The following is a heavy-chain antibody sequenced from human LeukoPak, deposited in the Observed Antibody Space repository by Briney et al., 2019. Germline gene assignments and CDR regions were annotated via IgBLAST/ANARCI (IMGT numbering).Heavy chain of an antibody. D-gene: IGHD2-2*01. CDR2: IIPIFGTA. J-gene: IGHJ6*03. V-gene: IGHV1-69*06. Sequence: SVKVSCKASGGTFSSYAISWVRQAPGQGLEWMGGIIPIFGTANYAQKFQGRVTITADKSTSTAYMELSRLRSDDTAVYYCARGPVIVVVPARKTDYYYYHMDVWGKGTTVTVSS. CDR3: ARGPVIVVVPARKTDYYYYHMDV. CDR1: GGTFSSYA.